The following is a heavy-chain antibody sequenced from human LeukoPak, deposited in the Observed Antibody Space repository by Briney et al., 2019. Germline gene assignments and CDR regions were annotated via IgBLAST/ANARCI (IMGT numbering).Heavy chain of an antibody. V-gene: IGHV3-7*03. CDR2: IKQDGSEK. D-gene: IGHD4-17*01. J-gene: IGHJ4*02. Sequence: GGSLRLSCAASGFTFSSYWMSWVRQAPGKGLEWVANIKQDGSEKYYVDSVKGRFTISRDNAKNSLCLQMNSLRAEDTAVYYCAESIYGDYFDYWGQGTLVTVSS. CDR1: GFTFSSYW. CDR3: AESIYGDYFDY.